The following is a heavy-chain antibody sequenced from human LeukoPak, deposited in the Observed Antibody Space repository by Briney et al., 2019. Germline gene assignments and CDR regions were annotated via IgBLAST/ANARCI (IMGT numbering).Heavy chain of an antibody. CDR3: ARVGTAEGTLEDY. CDR1: GFTVSSNY. V-gene: IGHV3-66*01. D-gene: IGHD6-13*01. CDR2: IYSGGST. Sequence: GGSLRLSCAASGFTVSSNYMSWVRQAPGKGLEWVSVIYSGGSTYYADSVKGRFTISRDNAKNSLYLQMNSLRAEDTAVYYCARVGTAEGTLEDYWGQGTLVTVSS. J-gene: IGHJ4*02.